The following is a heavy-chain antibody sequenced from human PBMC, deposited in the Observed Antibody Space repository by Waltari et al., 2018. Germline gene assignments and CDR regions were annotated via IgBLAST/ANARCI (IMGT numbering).Heavy chain of an antibody. J-gene: IGHJ4*02. CDR2: IYYSGST. V-gene: IGHV4-39*01. Sequence: QLQLQESGPGLVKPSETLSLTCTVSGGSISSSRYYWGWIRQPPGKGLEWIGTIYYSGSTYDNPSLKSRVTISVDTSKNQFSLKLSSVTAADTAVYYCARRWLQSGYFDYWGQGTLVTVSS. CDR3: ARRWLQSGYFDY. CDR1: GGSISSSRYY. D-gene: IGHD5-12*01.